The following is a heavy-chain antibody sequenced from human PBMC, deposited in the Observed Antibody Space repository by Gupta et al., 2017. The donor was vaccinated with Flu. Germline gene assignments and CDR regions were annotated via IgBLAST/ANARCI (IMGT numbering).Heavy chain of an antibody. CDR3: ARDSGWKYFDY. D-gene: IGHD1-1*01. Sequence: WVRQGPGKGLEWSTVMSNDGSNKYYADSVRGRFTISRDNSKNTLFLQMNSLRAEDTAVYDWARDSGWKYFDYWGQGTLVAVSS. V-gene: IGHV3-30*03. CDR2: MSNDGSNK. J-gene: IGHJ4*02.